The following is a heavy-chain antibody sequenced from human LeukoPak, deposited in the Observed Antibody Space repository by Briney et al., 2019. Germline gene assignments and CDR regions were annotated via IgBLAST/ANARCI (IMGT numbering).Heavy chain of an antibody. Sequence: PGGSLRLSCAASGFTVSSNYMGRVRHPPGKGLEWGSVIYSGGSTYYADSVTGRFTISRDNSKNTLYLQMNSLRAEATAVYYCAREGTSGGDGALYYLDYWGQGTLVTVSS. CDR2: IYSGGST. D-gene: IGHD1-14*01. J-gene: IGHJ4*02. CDR1: GFTVSSNY. V-gene: IGHV3-53*01. CDR3: AREGTSGGDGALYYLDY.